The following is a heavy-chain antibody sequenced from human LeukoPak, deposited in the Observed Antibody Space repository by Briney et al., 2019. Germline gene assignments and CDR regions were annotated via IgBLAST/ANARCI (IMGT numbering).Heavy chain of an antibody. CDR2: IYSGGST. V-gene: IGHV3-53*01. CDR3: ARELSYYDSSGYYLSYFDY. D-gene: IGHD3-22*01. J-gene: IGHJ4*02. Sequence: GGSLRLSCAASGFTVSSNYMSWVRQAPGKGLEWVSVIYSGGSTYYADSVKGRFTISRDNSKNTLYLQMNSLRADDTAVYYCARELSYYDSSGYYLSYFDYWGQGTLVTVSS. CDR1: GFTVSSNY.